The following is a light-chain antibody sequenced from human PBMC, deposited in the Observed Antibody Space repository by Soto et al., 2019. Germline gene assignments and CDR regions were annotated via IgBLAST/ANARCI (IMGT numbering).Light chain of an antibody. Sequence: DIQMTQSPSSLSESVGDRVTIACRASQGISIYLAWYQQKPGKVPQLLIYDASTLQSGVPSRFSGSGSGTDFTHTISGLQPEDVATYYCQKYNGAPLTFGGGTKVEIK. CDR3: QKYNGAPLT. V-gene: IGKV1-27*01. CDR1: QGISIY. CDR2: DAS. J-gene: IGKJ4*01.